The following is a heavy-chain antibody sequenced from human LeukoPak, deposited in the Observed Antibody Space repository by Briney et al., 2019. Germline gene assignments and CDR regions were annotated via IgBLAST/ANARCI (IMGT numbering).Heavy chain of an antibody. D-gene: IGHD3-22*01. CDR3: ARHALSHYYDSSGHDAFDI. CDR1: GGSISSYY. CDR2: IYYSGST. J-gene: IGHJ3*02. V-gene: IGHV4-59*08. Sequence: SETLSLTCTVSGGSISSYYWSWIRQPPGKGLEWIGYIYYSGSTNYNPSLKSRVTISVDTSKNQFSLKLSSVTAADTAVYYCARHALSHYYDSSGHDAFDIRGQGTMVTVSS.